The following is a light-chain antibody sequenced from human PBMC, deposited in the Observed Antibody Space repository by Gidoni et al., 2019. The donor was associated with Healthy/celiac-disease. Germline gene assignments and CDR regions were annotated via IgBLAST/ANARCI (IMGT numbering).Light chain of an antibody. J-gene: IGKJ4*01. CDR3: QQRSNWPLT. CDR2: VAS. V-gene: IGKV3-11*01. CDR1: QSVSSY. Sequence: EIVLTQSPATLSLSSGERATLSCRASQSVSSYLAWYQQKPGQAPRLLIYVASNRATGIPARFSGSGSGTDFTLTISSLEPEDFAVYYCQQRSNWPLTFGGGTKVEIK.